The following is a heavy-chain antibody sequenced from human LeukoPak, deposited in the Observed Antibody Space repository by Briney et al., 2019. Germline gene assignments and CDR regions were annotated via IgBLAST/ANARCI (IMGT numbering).Heavy chain of an antibody. CDR1: GYSFTSYN. CDR3: AREDYYDSGSNDY. CDR2: INPSGGNT. J-gene: IGHJ4*02. Sequence: GASVKVSCKTSGYSFTSYNLHWVRQAPGQRLEWMGIINPSGGNTNYAQKFQGRVTITRNTSISTAYMELSSLRSEDTAVYYCAREDYYDSGSNDYWGQGTLVTVSS. V-gene: IGHV1-46*01. D-gene: IGHD3-22*01.